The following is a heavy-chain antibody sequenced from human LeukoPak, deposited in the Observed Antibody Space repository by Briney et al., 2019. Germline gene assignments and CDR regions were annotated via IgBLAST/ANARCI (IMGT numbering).Heavy chain of an antibody. CDR2: INPSGSST. D-gene: IGHD6-19*01. J-gene: IGHJ5*02. Sequence: ASVKVSCKASGYTFTNYYIHWVRQAPGQGLEWMGIINPSGSSTSYAQKFQGRVTMTRDTSTSTVYMELSSLRSEDTAVYYCARDQDPIAVAGSGVNWFDPWGQGTLVTVSS. CDR3: ARDQDPIAVAGSGVNWFDP. V-gene: IGHV1-46*01. CDR1: GYTFTNYY.